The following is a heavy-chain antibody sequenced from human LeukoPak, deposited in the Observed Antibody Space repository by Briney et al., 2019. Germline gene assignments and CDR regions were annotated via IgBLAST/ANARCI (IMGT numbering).Heavy chain of an antibody. D-gene: IGHD5-18*01. J-gene: IGHJ5*02. V-gene: IGHV3-53*01. Sequence: GGSLRLSCAASGFTVSSSYMSWVHQAPGKRLEWVSLIYSGGTTYYADSVKGRFTISRDYSKNTLYLQMNSLRAEDTAVYFCAKNVGYTYGLGSWGQGTLVTVAS. CDR1: GFTVSSSY. CDR3: AKNVGYTYGLGS. CDR2: IYSGGTT.